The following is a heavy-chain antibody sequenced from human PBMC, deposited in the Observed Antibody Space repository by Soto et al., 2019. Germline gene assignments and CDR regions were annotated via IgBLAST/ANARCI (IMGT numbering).Heavy chain of an antibody. Sequence: SETLSLTCTVSGVSVNSGSFYWTWIRQPPGKGLEWIGFVSYSGTTKYNASLKSRVTISVDTSRSQISLKVSSVTAADTAVYYCARGATVTHSDPWGPGTLVTVSS. D-gene: IGHD4-17*01. V-gene: IGHV4-61*01. CDR3: ARGATVTHSDP. CDR2: VSYSGTT. J-gene: IGHJ5*02. CDR1: GVSVNSGSFY.